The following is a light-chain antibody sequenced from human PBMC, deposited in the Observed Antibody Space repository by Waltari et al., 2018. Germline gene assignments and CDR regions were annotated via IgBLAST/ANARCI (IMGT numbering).Light chain of an antibody. Sequence: EIVMTQSPATLSVSPGERATLSCMASQSVSRNLAWYHHKPGQAPRLLIYGASTRATGIPDRFSGSGSGTEFTLTISSLQSEDFAVYYCQQYNNWPPWTFGQGTKVEIK. CDR1: QSVSRN. CDR3: QQYNNWPPWT. J-gene: IGKJ1*01. V-gene: IGKV3-15*01. CDR2: GAS.